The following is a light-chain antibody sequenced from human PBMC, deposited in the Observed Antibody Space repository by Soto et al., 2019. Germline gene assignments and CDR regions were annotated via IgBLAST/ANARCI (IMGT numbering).Light chain of an antibody. CDR2: DDD. V-gene: IGLV1-51*01. J-gene: IGLJ3*02. Sequence: QSVLTQPPSVSAAPGQKVTISCSGSSSNIGNHFVSWYQQVPGTAPTLLIYDDDKRPSGIPDRFSGSKSGTSATLGITGLQSGDDADYYCGAWDGSLSTGVFGGGTKLTVL. CDR3: GAWDGSLSTGV. CDR1: SSNIGNHF.